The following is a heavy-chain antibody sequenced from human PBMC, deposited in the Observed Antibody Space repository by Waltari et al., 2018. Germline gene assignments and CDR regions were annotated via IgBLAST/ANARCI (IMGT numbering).Heavy chain of an antibody. J-gene: IGHJ5*01. D-gene: IGHD6-13*01. CDR3: ARGSAAGIAS. V-gene: IGHV3-48*01. CDR2: IGLDGGPV. CDR1: GFTFSSFS. Sequence: EVQLVESGGGLVQPGGSLRLSCAASGFTFSSFSMDWVRQVQGKGLEWISCIGLDGGPVNYADSVKGRFTIFRDNDKNALYLEMNSLRAEDTCRYYCARGSAAGIASWGQGTLVTVSS.